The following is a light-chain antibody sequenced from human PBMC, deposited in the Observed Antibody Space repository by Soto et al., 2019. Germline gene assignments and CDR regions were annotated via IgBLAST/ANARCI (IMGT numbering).Light chain of an antibody. CDR3: QQYNYYPYT. CDR2: GAS. V-gene: IGKV1-5*01. CDR1: QSISTW. Sequence: DIQMTQSPSTRSASVGDRVTITCRASQSISTWLAWYHQKPGKAPKLLISGASSLESGVQSRFSCSGSGTEFALAMSSLQPDDFATYYCQQYNYYPYTFGEGTKLEIK. J-gene: IGKJ2*01.